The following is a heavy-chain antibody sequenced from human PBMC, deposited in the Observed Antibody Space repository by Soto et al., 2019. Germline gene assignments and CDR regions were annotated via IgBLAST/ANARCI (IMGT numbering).Heavy chain of an antibody. D-gene: IGHD3-10*01. CDR2: INPSGGST. V-gene: IGHV1-46*01. CDR3: ARVSRYYGSGSYSSGYYYYYGMDV. J-gene: IGHJ6*02. Sequence: ASVKVSCKASGYTFTSYYMHWVRQAPGQGLEWMGIINPSGGSTSYAQKFQGRVTMTRDTSTSTVYMELSSLRSEDTAVYYCARVSRYYGSGSYSSGYYYYYGMDVWGQGTTVTVSS. CDR1: GYTFTSYY.